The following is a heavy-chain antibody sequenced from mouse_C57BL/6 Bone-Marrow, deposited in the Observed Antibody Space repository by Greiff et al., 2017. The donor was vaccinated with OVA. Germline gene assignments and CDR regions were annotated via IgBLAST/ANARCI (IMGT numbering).Heavy chain of an antibody. D-gene: IGHD1-3*01. CDR1: GYTFTSYW. CDR3: ARVRITFWYFDV. V-gene: IGHV1-69*01. CDR2: IDPSDSYT. Sequence: QVQLKESGAELMKPGASVKLSCKATGYTFTSYWMHWVKQRPGQGLEWIGEIDPSDSYTNYNHKFKGKSTLPVDKSSSTAYMQLSSLTSEDSAVDDCARVRITFWYFDVWGTGTTVTVSS. J-gene: IGHJ1*03.